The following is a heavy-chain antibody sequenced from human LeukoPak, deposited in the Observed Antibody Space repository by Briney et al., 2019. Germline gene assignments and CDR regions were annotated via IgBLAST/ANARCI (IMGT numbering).Heavy chain of an antibody. D-gene: IGHD3-10*01. CDR3: ARDTDDYYYGSGSRYFDY. Sequence: PGGSLRLSCAASGFTFSSYSMNWVRQAPGKGLEWVSSISSSSSYIYYADSVKGRFTISRDNAKNSLYLQMNSLRAEDTAVYYCARDTDDYYYGSGSRYFDYWGQGTLVTVSS. CDR2: ISSSSSYI. J-gene: IGHJ4*02. V-gene: IGHV3-21*01. CDR1: GFTFSSYS.